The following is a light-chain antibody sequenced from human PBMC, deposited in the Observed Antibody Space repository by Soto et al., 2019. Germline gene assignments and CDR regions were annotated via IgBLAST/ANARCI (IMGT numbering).Light chain of an antibody. CDR2: GDD. Sequence: QSVLTQPPSVSAAPGQRVTISCSGSSSNIGGNSVSWYQQLPGTAPKLLIYGDDKRPSGIPDRFSGSKSGTSATLGITGFQTGDEADYHCGSWDSSLSAYVFGTGTKVTDL. V-gene: IGLV1-51*01. CDR1: SSNIGGNS. CDR3: GSWDSSLSAYV. J-gene: IGLJ1*01.